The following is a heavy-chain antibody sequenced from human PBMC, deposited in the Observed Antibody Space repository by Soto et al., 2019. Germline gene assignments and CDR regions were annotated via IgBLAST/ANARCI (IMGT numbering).Heavy chain of an antibody. D-gene: IGHD1-26*01. CDR2: IYYGGTT. V-gene: IGHV4-59*12. CDR3: ARDPARGGGSYLGYFDY. Sequence: PSETLSLTCRLSGGSFSPNYWGWFRQSPGKGLEWVGYIYYGGTTSYNPSLKSRVTISLETSKSQFSLRLTSVTAADAAVYYCARDPARGGGSYLGYFDYWGQGTPVTVSS. CDR1: GGSFSPNY. J-gene: IGHJ4*02.